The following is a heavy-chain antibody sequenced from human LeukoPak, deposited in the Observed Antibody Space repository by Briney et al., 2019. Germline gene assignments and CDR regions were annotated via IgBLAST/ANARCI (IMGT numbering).Heavy chain of an antibody. CDR2: ISSSGNYI. D-gene: IGHD2-2*01. V-gene: IGHV3-21*01. J-gene: IGHJ4*02. Sequence: GGSLRLSCAASGFTFSSYSMNWVRQAPGKGLEWVSSISSSGNYIYYADSVKGRFTVSRDNAKNSVFLQMNSLRAEDTAVYYCTRDESRSISCYAQWGQGTLVTASS. CDR1: GFTFSSYS. CDR3: TRDESRSISCYAQ.